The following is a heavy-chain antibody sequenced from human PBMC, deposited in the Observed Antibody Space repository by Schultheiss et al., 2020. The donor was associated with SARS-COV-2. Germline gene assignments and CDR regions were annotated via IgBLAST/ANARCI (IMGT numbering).Heavy chain of an antibody. D-gene: IGHD6-19*01. V-gene: IGHV3-23*01. CDR2: ISGSGGST. CDR1: GFTFSSYA. Sequence: GGSLRLSCAASGFTFSSYAMSWVRQAPGKGLEWVSAISGSGGSTYYADSVKGRFTISRDNSKNTLYLQMNSLRAEDTAVYYCAKVASSGWYDYYYYGMDVWGQGTTVTVSS. J-gene: IGHJ6*02. CDR3: AKVASSGWYDYYYYGMDV.